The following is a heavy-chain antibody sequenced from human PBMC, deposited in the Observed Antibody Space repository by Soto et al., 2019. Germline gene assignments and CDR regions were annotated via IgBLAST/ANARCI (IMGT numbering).Heavy chain of an antibody. CDR3: ARYEDY. J-gene: IGHJ4*02. V-gene: IGHV1-3*01. CDR2: INAGNGNT. CDR1: GYTCTSFV. D-gene: IGHD3-16*01. Sequence: ALLQNPDKTCGYTCTSFVIHWVRQAPGQRPEWMGWINAGNGNTRYSQNFQGRVTIARDTSASTAYMELSSLTSEDTAVYYCARYEDYWGQGLLVTVSS.